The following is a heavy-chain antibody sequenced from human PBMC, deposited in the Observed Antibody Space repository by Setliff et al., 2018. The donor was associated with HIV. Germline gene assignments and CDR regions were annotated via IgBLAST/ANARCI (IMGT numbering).Heavy chain of an antibody. V-gene: IGHV3-23*01. CDR3: AKVMITTTWAFDF. CDR2: ISGSGGST. J-gene: IGHJ4*02. CDR1: GGSISSSGYY. Sequence: PSETLSLTCSVSGGSISSSGYYWSWVRQAPGKGLEWVSAISGSGGSTYYADSVKGRFTIFRENSKNIVYLQMSNLRAEDTALYYCAKVMITTTWAFDFWGQGTPVTVSS. D-gene: IGHD1-26*01.